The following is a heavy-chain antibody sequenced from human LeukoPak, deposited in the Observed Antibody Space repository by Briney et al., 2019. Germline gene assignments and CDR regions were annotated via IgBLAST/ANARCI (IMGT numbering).Heavy chain of an antibody. CDR3: ARAHGSSGYYYGWFDP. V-gene: IGHV4-61*02. D-gene: IGHD3-22*01. CDR2: IYTSGST. CDR1: GGSISSGSYY. J-gene: IGHJ5*02. Sequence: SETLSLTCTVSGGSISSGSYYWSWIRQPAGKGLEWIGRIYTSGSTNYNPSLKSRVTISVDTSKNQFSLKLSSVTAADTAVYYCARAHGSSGYYYGWFDPWGQGTLVTVSS.